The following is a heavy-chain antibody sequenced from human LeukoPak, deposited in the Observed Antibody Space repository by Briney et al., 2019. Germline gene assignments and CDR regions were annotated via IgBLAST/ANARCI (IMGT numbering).Heavy chain of an antibody. CDR3: ARGPRAYSSSPDFDY. Sequence: GGSLRLSCAASGFTFSSYSMNWVRQAPGKGLERVSSISSSSSYIYYADSVKGRFTISRDNAKNSLYLQMNSLRAEDTAVYYCARGPRAYSSSPDFDYWGQGTLVTVSS. CDR1: GFTFSSYS. V-gene: IGHV3-21*01. D-gene: IGHD6-6*01. J-gene: IGHJ4*02. CDR2: ISSSSSYI.